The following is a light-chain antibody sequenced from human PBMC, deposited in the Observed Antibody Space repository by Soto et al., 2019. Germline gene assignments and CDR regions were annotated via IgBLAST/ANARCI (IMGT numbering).Light chain of an antibody. CDR1: QGISTW. J-gene: IGKJ5*01. CDR3: QQANSFPIT. V-gene: IGKV1-12*01. Sequence: EIQMTQSPSSVSASVGDRVTITCRASQGISTWLAWYQQKAGKAPNXLIYGASNLHSGVPSRFSGSGSGTNLTLTISSLQPEDCETYYGQQANSFPITFGQGTRLEIK. CDR2: GAS.